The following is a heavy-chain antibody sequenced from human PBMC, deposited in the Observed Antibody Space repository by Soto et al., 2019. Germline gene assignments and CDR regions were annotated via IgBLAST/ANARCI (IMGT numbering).Heavy chain of an antibody. V-gene: IGHV3-33*01. CDR2: IWYDGSNK. CDR3: ARDRRGYSYGLGRYYYYGMDV. CDR1: GFTFSSYG. D-gene: IGHD5-18*01. J-gene: IGHJ6*02. Sequence: SCSASGFTFSSYGIHWVRQAPGKGLEWVAVIWYDGSNKYYADSVKGRFTISRDNSKNTLYLQMNSLRAEDTAVYYCARDRRGYSYGLGRYYYYGMDVWGQGTTVTVSS.